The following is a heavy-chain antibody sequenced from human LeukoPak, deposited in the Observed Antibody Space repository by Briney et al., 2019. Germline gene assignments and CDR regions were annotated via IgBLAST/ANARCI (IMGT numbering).Heavy chain of an antibody. Sequence: GRSLRLSCAASGFTFSSYAMHWVRQAPGKGLEWVAVISYDGSNRYYADSVKGRFTISRDNSKNTLYLQMNSLRSEDTAVYYCARGNQKGDPVYYMDVWGKGTTVTVSS. CDR3: ARGNQKGDPVYYMDV. V-gene: IGHV3-30-3*01. D-gene: IGHD2-21*01. J-gene: IGHJ6*03. CDR2: ISYDGSNR. CDR1: GFTFSSYA.